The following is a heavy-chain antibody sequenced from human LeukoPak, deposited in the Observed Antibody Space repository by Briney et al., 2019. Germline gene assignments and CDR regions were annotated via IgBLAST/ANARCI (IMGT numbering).Heavy chain of an antibody. CDR3: ARRRDDDYGDYVFDY. CDR2: IYTSDSDT. J-gene: IGHJ4*02. V-gene: IGHV5-51*01. CDR1: GYSFSDYW. D-gene: IGHD4-17*01. Sequence: GESLKISCKGSGYSFSDYWIDLVPQMPGKGLEWMWIIYTSDSDTRYSPSFQGQVTLSADKSIRTAYLQWSSLKASDTAIYYCARRRDDDYGDYVFDYWGQGTLVTVSS.